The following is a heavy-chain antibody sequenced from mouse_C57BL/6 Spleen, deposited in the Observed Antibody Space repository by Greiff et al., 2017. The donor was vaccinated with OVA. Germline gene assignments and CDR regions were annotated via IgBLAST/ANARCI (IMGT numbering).Heavy chain of an antibody. CDR2: IHPNSGST. D-gene: IGHD1-1*01. J-gene: IGHJ4*01. V-gene: IGHV1-64*01. CDR3: ARNPPSNGSSLYYYAMDY. Sequence: VQLQQPGAELVKPGASVKLSCKASGYTFTSYWMHWVKQRPGQGLEWIGMIHPNSGSTNYNEKFKSKATLTVDKSSSTAYMQLSSLTSEDSAVYYCARNPPSNGSSLYYYAMDYWGQGTSVTVSS. CDR1: GYTFTSYW.